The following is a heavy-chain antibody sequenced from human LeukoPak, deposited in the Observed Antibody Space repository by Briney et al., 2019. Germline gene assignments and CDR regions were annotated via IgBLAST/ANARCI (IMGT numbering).Heavy chain of an antibody. CDR3: VKGTGTKYYYYGVDV. D-gene: IGHD3/OR15-3a*01. J-gene: IGHJ6*02. CDR1: GFTFTSYA. Sequence: GGSLRLSCSASGFTFTSYAMHWVRQAPGKGLEYVSAVNSNGDTTYYADSVKGRFTISRDNSKNTLYLQMSNLRAEDTAVYYCVKGTGTKYYYYGVDVWGQGTTVTVS. V-gene: IGHV3-64D*06. CDR2: VNSNGDTT.